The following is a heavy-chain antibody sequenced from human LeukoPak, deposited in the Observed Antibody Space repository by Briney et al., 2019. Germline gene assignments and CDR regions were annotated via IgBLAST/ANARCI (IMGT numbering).Heavy chain of an antibody. CDR1: GGSISSYY. D-gene: IGHD2-21*01. J-gene: IGHJ3*02. V-gene: IGHV4-59*01. CDR3: ARVMALWSDAFDI. Sequence: SETLSLTCTVSGGSISSYYWSWIRQPPGKGLEWIGYIYYSGSTNYNPSFKSRVTISVDTSKNQFSLKLSSVTAADTAVYYCARVMALWSDAFDIWGQGTMVTVS. CDR2: IYYSGST.